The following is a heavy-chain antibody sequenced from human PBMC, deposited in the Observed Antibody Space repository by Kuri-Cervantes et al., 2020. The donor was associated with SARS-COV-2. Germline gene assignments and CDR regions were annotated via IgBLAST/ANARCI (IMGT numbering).Heavy chain of an antibody. CDR1: GFTFSSYA. V-gene: IGHV3-64*02. J-gene: IGHJ6*04. CDR2: ISSNGGST. D-gene: IGHD3-3*01. CDR3: ARGKIGGTICLDV. Sequence: GESLKISCAASGFTFSSYAMHWVRQAPGEGLEYVSAISSNGGSTYYADSVKGRFTISRDNSKNTLYLQMGSLRAEDMAVYYCARGKIGGTICLDVWGKGTTVTVSS.